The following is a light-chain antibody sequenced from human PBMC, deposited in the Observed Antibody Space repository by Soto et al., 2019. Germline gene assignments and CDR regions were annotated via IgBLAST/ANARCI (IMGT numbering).Light chain of an antibody. Sequence: EIVMTQSPVILSVSPGERATLSCRASQSVSSNLAWYQQKPGQAPRLLIYGASTRATAIPARFSGSGSGTEFTLTISSLQSGDFAVYYCQQYHNWPPITFGQGTRLEIK. CDR1: QSVSSN. V-gene: IGKV3-15*01. J-gene: IGKJ5*01. CDR3: QQYHNWPPIT. CDR2: GAS.